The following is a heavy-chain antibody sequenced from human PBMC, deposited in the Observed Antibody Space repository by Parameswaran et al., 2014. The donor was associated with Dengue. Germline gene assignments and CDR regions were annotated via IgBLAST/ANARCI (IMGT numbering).Heavy chain of an antibody. D-gene: IGHD6-19*01. CDR2: ISGSGGST. CDR3: AKDRNYWYSSGWLPACYFDY. J-gene: IGHJ4*02. V-gene: IGHV3-23*01. Sequence: VRQAPGRGWEWVSAISGSGGSTYYADSVKGRFTISRDNSKNTLYLQMNSLRAEDTAVYYCAKDRNYWYSSGWLPACYFDYWGQGTLVTVSS.